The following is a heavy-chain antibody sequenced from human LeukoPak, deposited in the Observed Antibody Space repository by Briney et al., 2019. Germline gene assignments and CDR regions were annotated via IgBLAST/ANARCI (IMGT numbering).Heavy chain of an antibody. CDR3: AKASEYYGSGSYPIGGFY. Sequence: GGPLRLSCAASGFTFSSYAMSWVRQAPGKGLEWVSAIRGSGGSTYYADSVKGRFTISRDNSKNTLYLQMNSLRAEDTAVYYCAKASEYYGSGSYPIGGFYWGQGTLVTVSS. V-gene: IGHV3-23*01. J-gene: IGHJ4*02. D-gene: IGHD3-10*01. CDR1: GFTFSSYA. CDR2: IRGSGGST.